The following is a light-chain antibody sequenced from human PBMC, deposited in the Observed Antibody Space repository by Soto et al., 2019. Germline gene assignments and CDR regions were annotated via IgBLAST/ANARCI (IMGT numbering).Light chain of an antibody. Sequence: DIPMTQSPSSLSASVGDRVTITCRASQTISSYLNWYQQKPGKAPKFLISTSSSLQSGGPSRFSATGSGTDFTLTINSLQPEHFATYYCQQSYITPFTFGPGTTVDIK. CDR3: QQSYITPFT. CDR2: TSS. CDR1: QTISSY. J-gene: IGKJ3*01. V-gene: IGKV1-39*01.